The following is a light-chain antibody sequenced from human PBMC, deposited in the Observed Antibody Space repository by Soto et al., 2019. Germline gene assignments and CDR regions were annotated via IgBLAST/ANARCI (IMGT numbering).Light chain of an antibody. CDR1: QSISSNY. J-gene: IGKJ3*01. CDR3: QQSFT. Sequence: EIVLTQSPGTLSLSPGERATLSCRASQSISSNYLTWYQQKPGQAPRLLIYGASSRATGIPDRFSGSGSGTDFTLTISRLGPEDFAVYYCQQSFTFGPGTKVDIK. V-gene: IGKV3-20*01. CDR2: GAS.